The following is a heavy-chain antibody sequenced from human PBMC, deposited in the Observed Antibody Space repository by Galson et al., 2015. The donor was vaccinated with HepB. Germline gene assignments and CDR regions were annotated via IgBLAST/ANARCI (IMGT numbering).Heavy chain of an antibody. Sequence: TLSLTCTVSGGSISSNYWSWLRQPPGKGPEWIAYISDSGTTDYNPSLRSRVHISIDTSRNQFSLKLSSVTAADTALYYCARLTGYDFYNWFDPWGQGTRVTVSS. CDR3: ARLTGYDFYNWFDP. CDR2: ISDSGTT. CDR1: GGSISSNY. V-gene: IGHV4-59*01. D-gene: IGHD5-12*01. J-gene: IGHJ5*02.